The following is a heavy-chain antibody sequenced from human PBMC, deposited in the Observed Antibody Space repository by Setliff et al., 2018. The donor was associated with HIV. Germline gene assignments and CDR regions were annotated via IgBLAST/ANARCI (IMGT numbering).Heavy chain of an antibody. Sequence: SETLSLTCTVTGGSISSGSYYWNWIRQPAGKGLEWIGRIYTSGSTNYNPSLKSRVTISVDTSKNQFSLKLSSVTAADTAVYYCAREDYYYYGMDVWGQGTTVTVSS. J-gene: IGHJ6*02. V-gene: IGHV4-61*02. CDR3: AREDYYYYGMDV. CDR1: GGSISSGSYY. CDR2: IYTSGST.